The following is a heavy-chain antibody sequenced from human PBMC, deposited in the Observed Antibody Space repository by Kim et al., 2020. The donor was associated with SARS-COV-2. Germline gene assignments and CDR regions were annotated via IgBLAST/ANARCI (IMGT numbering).Heavy chain of an antibody. D-gene: IGHD4-17*01. CDR1: GYTFTGYY. CDR3: ARPLHTKSVRRYGDPLGY. V-gene: IGHV1-2*02. J-gene: IGHJ4*02. CDR2: INPNSGGT. Sequence: ASVKVSCKASGYTFTGYYMHWVRQAPGQGLEWMGWINPNSGGTNYAQKFQGRVTMTRDTSISTAYMELSRLRSDDTAVYYCARPLHTKSVRRYGDPLGYWGQGTLVTVSS.